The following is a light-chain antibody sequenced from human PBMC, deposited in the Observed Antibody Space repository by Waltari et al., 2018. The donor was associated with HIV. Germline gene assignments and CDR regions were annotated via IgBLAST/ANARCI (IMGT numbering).Light chain of an antibody. CDR1: TSDFALYDF. V-gene: IGLV2-14*01. Sequence: QSALPQPASVSGSPGQSITISCTGSTSDFALYDFISWYQQHPGGVPMVIISEVFRRPSGGSSRFSGSKAGNTASLTISWLQTEDEADYYCTSFTSNYTVIFGGGTKVTVL. CDR2: EVF. CDR3: TSFTSNYTVI. J-gene: IGLJ2*01.